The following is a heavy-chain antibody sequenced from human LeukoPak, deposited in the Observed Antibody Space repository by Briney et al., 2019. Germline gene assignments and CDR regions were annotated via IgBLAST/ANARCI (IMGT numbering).Heavy chain of an antibody. J-gene: IGHJ6*02. CDR2: ISGSGGST. CDR1: GFTFSSYA. Sequence: QPGGSLRLCCAASGFTFSSYAMSWVRQAPGKGLEWVSAISGSGGSTYYADSVKGRFTISRDNSKNTLYLQMNSLRAEDTAVYYCAKAAAGPRGGYYYYYGMDVWGQGTTVTVSS. D-gene: IGHD6-13*01. CDR3: AKAAAGPRGGYYYYYGMDV. V-gene: IGHV3-23*01.